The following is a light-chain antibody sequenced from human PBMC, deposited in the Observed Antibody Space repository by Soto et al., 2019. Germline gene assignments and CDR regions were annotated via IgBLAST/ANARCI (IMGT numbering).Light chain of an antibody. CDR3: QQSYSTPQT. Sequence: DIQMTQSPSSLSASVGDGVTITCRASQSISSYLNWYQQKPGKAPKLLIYAASSLQSGVPSRFSGSGSGTDFTLTISSLQPEDFATCYCQQSYSTPQTFGQGTKVDIK. CDR1: QSISSY. CDR2: AAS. J-gene: IGKJ1*01. V-gene: IGKV1-39*01.